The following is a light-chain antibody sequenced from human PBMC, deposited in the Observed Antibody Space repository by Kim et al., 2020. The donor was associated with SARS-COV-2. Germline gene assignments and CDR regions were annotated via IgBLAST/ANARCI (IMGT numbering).Light chain of an antibody. J-gene: IGKJ4*01. V-gene: IGKV3-20*01. CDR3: QQCGSSLT. CDR2: RAY. CDR1: QTITGSC. Sequence: SPGERATLYCSASQTITGSCVAWYQQKPGQPPSLLIYRAYRRAEGIEERFSASGFGTDFTLTVSRLEPEDFAVYYCQQCGSSLTFGGGTKVDIK.